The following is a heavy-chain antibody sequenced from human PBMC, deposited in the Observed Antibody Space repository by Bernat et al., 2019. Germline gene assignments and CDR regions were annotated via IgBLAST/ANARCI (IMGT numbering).Heavy chain of an antibody. CDR2: IRSKAYGGTT. J-gene: IGHJ6*03. D-gene: IGHD3-10*01. Sequence: EVQLVESGGGLVQPGRSLRLSCTASGFTFGDYAMSWVRQAPGKGLEWVGVIRSKAYGGTTAYAASVKGRCTISRDDSNSIAYLQMNSLKTEDTAVYYCTRTDDYGSGSYDYYYYYMDVWGKGTTVTVSS. CDR3: TRTDDYGSGSYDYYYYYMDV. CDR1: GFTFGDYA. V-gene: IGHV3-49*04.